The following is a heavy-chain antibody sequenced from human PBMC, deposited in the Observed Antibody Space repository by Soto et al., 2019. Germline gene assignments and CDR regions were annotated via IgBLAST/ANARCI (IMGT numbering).Heavy chain of an antibody. J-gene: IGHJ5*02. CDR3: ARARESSGGNRFDP. CDR2: INPNNGGT. Sequence: ASVKVSCKASGYTFTAYYIHWVRQAPGQGLEWMGWINPNNGGTYYAQKFQGGVTMTRDTSISTAYMELSRLRSDDTAIYYCARARESSGGNRFDPWGQGTLVTVSS. D-gene: IGHD6-25*01. V-gene: IGHV1-2*02. CDR1: GYTFTAYY.